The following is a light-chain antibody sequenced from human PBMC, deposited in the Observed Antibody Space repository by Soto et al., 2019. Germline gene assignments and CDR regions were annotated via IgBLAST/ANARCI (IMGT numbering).Light chain of an antibody. J-gene: IGLJ1*01. CDR3: AVWDDSLTAYL. CDR2: KND. V-gene: IGLV1-47*01. CDR1: TSNIGKNF. Sequence: QSVLTQPPSASGTPGQRVTISCSGSTSNIGKNFVYWYQQLPGMAPRLLIYKNDQRPSGVPDRFSGSKSGTSASLAISGVRSEDEADYFCAVWDDSLTAYLFGSGTKLTAL.